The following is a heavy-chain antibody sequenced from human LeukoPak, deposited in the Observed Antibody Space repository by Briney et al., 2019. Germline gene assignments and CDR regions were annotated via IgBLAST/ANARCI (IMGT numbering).Heavy chain of an antibody. D-gene: IGHD2-8*01. CDR2: IYYSGST. V-gene: IGHV4-39*01. J-gene: IGHJ4*02. CDR3: ARSYCSNGVCYTIDY. Sequence: SETLSLTCTVSGGSISSSSYYWGWIRQPPGKGLEWIGSIYYSGSTYYNPSLKSRVTISVDTSKNQFSLKLSSVTAADTAVFYCARSYCSNGVCYTIDYWGQGTLVTVAS. CDR1: GGSISSSSYY.